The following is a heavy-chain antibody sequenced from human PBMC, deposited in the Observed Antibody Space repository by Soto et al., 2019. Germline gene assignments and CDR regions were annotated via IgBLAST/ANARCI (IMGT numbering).Heavy chain of an antibody. CDR2: ISYDGSNK. Sequence: GGSLRLSCAASGFTFSSYAMHWVRQAPGKGLEWVAVISYDGSNKYYADSVKGRFTISRDNSKNTLYLQMNSLRAEDTAVYYCARALSLVLYYYYGMDVWGQGTTVTVSS. D-gene: IGHD6-6*01. V-gene: IGHV3-30-3*01. CDR3: ARALSLVLYYYYGMDV. J-gene: IGHJ6*02. CDR1: GFTFSSYA.